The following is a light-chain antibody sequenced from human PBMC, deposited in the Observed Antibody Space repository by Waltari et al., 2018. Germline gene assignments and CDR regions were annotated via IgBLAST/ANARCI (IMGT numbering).Light chain of an antibody. CDR1: SSNIGSNG. V-gene: IGLV1-44*01. Sequence: QSVLTQPPSASGTPGQRATTSWSGSSSNIGSNGLDWYQQLPGTAPKLLIYSNNQRPSGVTDRFSGSKSGISASLAIGGLQSDDEADYYCAVWDDSLNGWVFGGGTKLTVL. J-gene: IGLJ3*02. CDR3: AVWDDSLNGWV. CDR2: SNN.